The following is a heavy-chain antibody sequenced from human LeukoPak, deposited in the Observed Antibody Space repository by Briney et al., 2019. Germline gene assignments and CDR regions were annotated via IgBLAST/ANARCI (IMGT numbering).Heavy chain of an antibody. V-gene: IGHV3-30*02. J-gene: IGHJ4*02. CDR3: AKGGKYDILTGFRRSRLLGDY. CDR2: IRYDGYNK. Sequence: GGSLRLSCAASGFTFSSYWMSWVRQAPGKGLEWLAFIRYDGYNKYYADSVKGRFTISRDNSKNTLYLEMNSLRAEDTAVYYCAKGGKYDILTGFRRSRLLGDYWGQGTLVTVSS. D-gene: IGHD3-9*01. CDR1: GFTFSSYW.